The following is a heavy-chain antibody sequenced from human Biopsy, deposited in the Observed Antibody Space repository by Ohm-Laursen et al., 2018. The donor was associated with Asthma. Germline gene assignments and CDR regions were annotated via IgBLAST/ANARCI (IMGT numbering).Heavy chain of an antibody. Sequence: TLSLTCAVYGGSFSSNYWSWIRQTPGKGLEWLGDTHHSGNTNYNPAPSSPLTFSGDTSKNQFSLRLTSVTAADTAVYYCARGSSSRLSQWELLVSGGKRAHSYYGMDVWGQGTTVTVSS. J-gene: IGHJ6*02. CDR1: GGSFSSNY. V-gene: IGHV4-34*01. CDR2: THHSGNT. CDR3: ARGSSSRLSQWELLVSGGKRAHSYYGMDV. D-gene: IGHD1-26*01.